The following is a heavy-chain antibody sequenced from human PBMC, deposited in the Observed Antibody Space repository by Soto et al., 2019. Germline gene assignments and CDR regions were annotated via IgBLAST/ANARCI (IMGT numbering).Heavy chain of an antibody. J-gene: IGHJ6*03. V-gene: IGHV3-33*01. D-gene: IGHD4-4*01. CDR1: GFTFSSYG. CDR2: IWYDGSNK. Sequence: PGGSLRLSCAASGFTFSSYGMHWVRQAPGKGLESVAIIWYDGSNKYYVDSVKGRFTISRDNSKNTLYLQMNSLRAEDTAVYYCARNSHYHRDYYMDVWGKGTTVTVSS. CDR3: ARNSHYHRDYYMDV.